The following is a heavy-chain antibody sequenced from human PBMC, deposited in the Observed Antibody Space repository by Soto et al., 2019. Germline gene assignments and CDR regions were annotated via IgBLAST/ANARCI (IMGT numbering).Heavy chain of an antibody. CDR2: LSWNSGSL. CDR1: GFTFDDYA. CDR3: AKDYGYCSGCSCFTYFDY. J-gene: IGHJ4*02. D-gene: IGHD2-15*01. V-gene: IGHV3-9*01. Sequence: EVQLVESGGGLVQPGRSLRLSCAASGFTFDDYAMHWVRQAPGKGLEWVSGLSWNSGSLGYADSVKGRFTISRDNAKNSLYLQMNSLRAEDTALYYWAKDYGYCSGCSCFTYFDYWGQGTLVTVSS.